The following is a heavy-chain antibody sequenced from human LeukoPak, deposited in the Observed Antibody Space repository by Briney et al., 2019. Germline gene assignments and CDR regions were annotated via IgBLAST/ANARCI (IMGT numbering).Heavy chain of an antibody. V-gene: IGHV4-4*07. J-gene: IGHJ5*02. CDR2: IYGSGNT. CDR3: ARDGGAYCSGGSCYWFDP. D-gene: IGHD2-15*01. Sequence: SETLSLTCTVSGGSISSYYWSWIRQPAGKGLEWFGRIYGSGNTNYNPSLKSRVTMSVDTYKNQFSLQLSSVTAADTAVYYCARDGGAYCSGGSCYWFDPWGQGTLVTVSS. CDR1: GGSISSYY.